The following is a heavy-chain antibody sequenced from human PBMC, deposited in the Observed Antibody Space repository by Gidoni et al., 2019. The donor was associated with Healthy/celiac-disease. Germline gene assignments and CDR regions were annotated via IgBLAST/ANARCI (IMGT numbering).Heavy chain of an antibody. CDR1: GFTFDDYA. CDR3: EKGYYYGSGSYYPLDP. V-gene: IGHV3-9*01. Sequence: EVQLVESGVGLVHPGRSLRLSCAASGFTFDDYAMHWVRQAPGKGLELVSGISWNRGSIGYADSVKGRFTISRDNAKNSLYLQMNSLRAEDTALYYCEKGYYYGSGSYYPLDPWGQGTLVNVSS. D-gene: IGHD3-10*01. CDR2: ISWNRGSI. J-gene: IGHJ5*02.